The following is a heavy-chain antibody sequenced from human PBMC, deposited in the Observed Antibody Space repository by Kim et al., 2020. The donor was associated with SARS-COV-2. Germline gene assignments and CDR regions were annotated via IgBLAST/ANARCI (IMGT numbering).Heavy chain of an antibody. CDR1: GGSFSGYY. Sequence: SETLSLTCAVYGGSFSGYYWSWIRQPPGKGLEWIGEINHSGSTNYNPSLKSRVTISVDTSKNQFSLKLSSVTAADTAVYYCARERHCSSWYGMRDYFDY. V-gene: IGHV4-34*01. CDR3: ARERHCSSWYGMRDYFDY. CDR2: INHSGST. J-gene: IGHJ4*01. D-gene: IGHD6-13*01.